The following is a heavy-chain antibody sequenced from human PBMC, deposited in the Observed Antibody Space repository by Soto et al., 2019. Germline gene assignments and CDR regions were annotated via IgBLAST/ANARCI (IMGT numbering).Heavy chain of an antibody. J-gene: IGHJ4*02. CDR1: GFSFSSYA. D-gene: IGHD2-2*01. CDR3: VRDPYLPAAGRLSSLHY. Sequence: PGGSLRLSCAASGFSFSSYAMHWVRQAPGKGLEWVAGIWYGGVNKYYADSVKGRFTISRDNSNNTLYVQMNSLKAEDTAVYYCVRDPYLPAAGRLSSLHYWGPGTLVTVSS. CDR2: IWYGGVNK. V-gene: IGHV3-33*01.